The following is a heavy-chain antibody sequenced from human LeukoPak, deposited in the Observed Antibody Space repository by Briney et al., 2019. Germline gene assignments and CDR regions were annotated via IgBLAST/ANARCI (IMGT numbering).Heavy chain of an antibody. V-gene: IGHV1-69*04. D-gene: IGHD6-19*01. J-gene: IGHJ4*02. Sequence: ASVKVSCKASGGTFSSYAISWVRQAPGQGLEWMGRIIPILGIANYAQKFQGRVTITADKSTSTAYMELSSLRSEDTAVYYCATIAVAGKVGDDYWGQGTLVTVSS. CDR1: GGTFSSYA. CDR2: IIPILGIA. CDR3: ATIAVAGKVGDDY.